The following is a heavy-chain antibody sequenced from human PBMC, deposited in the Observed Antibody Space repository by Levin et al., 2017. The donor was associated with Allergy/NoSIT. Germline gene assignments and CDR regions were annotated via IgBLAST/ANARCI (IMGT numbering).Heavy chain of an antibody. V-gene: IGHV4-31*03. Sequence: SQTLSLTCIVSGPVSGVSVSSDDYYWSWIRQHPGKGLEWIGYIRYNDSTHYNQSLKSRVTISRDTSENHFSVRLSSVTAADTAVYYCARGRNSVFLHNWGQGILVTVSS. D-gene: IGHD5/OR15-5a*01. CDR2: IRYNDST. CDR3: ARGRNSVFLHN. J-gene: IGHJ4*02. CDR1: GVSVSSDDYY.